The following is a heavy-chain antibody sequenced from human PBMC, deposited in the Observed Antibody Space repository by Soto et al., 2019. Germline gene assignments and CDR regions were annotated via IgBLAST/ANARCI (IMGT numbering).Heavy chain of an antibody. J-gene: IGHJ4*02. Sequence: ASVKVSCKASGYTFTNYGISWVRQAPGQGLEWMGWISPYKGNTYYAQNLQGRVTMTTDTSTYTAYMELRRLRSDDTAVYFCARDLDGSGSYYTDYWGQGTLVTVSS. CDR2: ISPYKGNT. CDR1: GYTFTNYG. D-gene: IGHD3-10*01. V-gene: IGHV1-18*01. CDR3: ARDLDGSGSYYTDY.